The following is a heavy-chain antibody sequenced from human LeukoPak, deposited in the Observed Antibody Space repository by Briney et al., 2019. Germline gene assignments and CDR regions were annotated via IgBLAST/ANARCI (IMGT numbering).Heavy chain of an antibody. Sequence: GGSLRLSCAASGFTFSSYAMHWVRQAPGKGLEWVAVISYDGSNKYYADSVKGRFTISRDNSKNTLYLQMNSLRAEDTAVYYSARDPKIAVAPHYYYYYYMDVWGKGTTVTVSS. D-gene: IGHD6-19*01. CDR2: ISYDGSNK. CDR3: ARDPKIAVAPHYYYYYYMDV. J-gene: IGHJ6*03. V-gene: IGHV3-30*04. CDR1: GFTFSSYA.